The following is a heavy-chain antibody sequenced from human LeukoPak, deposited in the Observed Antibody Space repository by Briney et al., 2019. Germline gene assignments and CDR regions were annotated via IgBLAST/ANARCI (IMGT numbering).Heavy chain of an antibody. J-gene: IGHJ4*02. CDR1: GFTFSNSA. V-gene: IGHV3-23*01. CDR3: AKEAVEYFDY. Sequence: GGSLRLSCAASGFTFSNSAMSWVRQAPGKGLEWVSVITGSGGGTYYADSVKGRFTISRDNSKNTLDLQMNSLRAEDTAVYYCAKEAVEYFDYWGQGTLVTVSS. CDR2: ITGSGGGT.